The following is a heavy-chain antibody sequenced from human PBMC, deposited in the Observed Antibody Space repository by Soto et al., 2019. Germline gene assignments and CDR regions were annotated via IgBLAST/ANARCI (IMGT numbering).Heavy chain of an antibody. D-gene: IGHD4-17*01. CDR1: GGSISSGDYY. J-gene: IGHJ4*02. V-gene: IGHV4-31*03. CDR2: IYYSGST. Sequence: ASETLSLTCTVSGGSISSGDYYWSWIRQHPGKGLEWIGYIYYSGSTYYNTSLKSRVTISVDTSKNQFSLKLSSVTAADTAVYYCARASTTVTTLDYWGQGTLVTVSS. CDR3: ARASTTVTTLDY.